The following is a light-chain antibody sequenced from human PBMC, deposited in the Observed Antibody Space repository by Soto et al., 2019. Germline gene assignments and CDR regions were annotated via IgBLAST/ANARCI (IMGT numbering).Light chain of an antibody. J-gene: IGKJ1*01. CDR3: QQYDDSQWK. Sequence: EIVLTQSPGTLSLSPGERATLSCRASQSVSSSYLAWYQQKPGQAPRLLIYEGSNRATGIPTRFSGSGSGTDFTLKISGLEPEDFAVYYCQQYDDSQWKFGQGTKV. V-gene: IGKV3-20*01. CDR2: EGS. CDR1: QSVSSSY.